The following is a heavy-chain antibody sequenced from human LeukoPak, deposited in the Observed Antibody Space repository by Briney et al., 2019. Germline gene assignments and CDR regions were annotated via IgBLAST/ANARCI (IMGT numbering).Heavy chain of an antibody. CDR1: VYTFTSYG. CDR3: ARDYYDSSGYYLG. V-gene: IGHV1-18*01. Sequence: ASVKVSCKASVYTFTSYGISCVRQAPGDRLEWMGWISAYNGNTDYAQNIQRRVTMAPNTSTSTAFMELRSLRSDATGVYYCARDYYDSSGYYLGGGEGSLVTVS. D-gene: IGHD3-22*01. CDR2: ISAYNGNT. J-gene: IGHJ4*02.